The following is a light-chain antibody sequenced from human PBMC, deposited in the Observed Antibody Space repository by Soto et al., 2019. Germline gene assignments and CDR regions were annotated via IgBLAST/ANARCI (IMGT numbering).Light chain of an antibody. Sequence: EIVMTQSPATLSVSPGERATLSCRASQSVSGNLAWYQQKPGQAPRLLIYAASTRATGIPARFSGSGSGTEFTLTISSLPSEDFAVYYCQQYNNWPPITFGPGTKGDIK. V-gene: IGKV3-15*01. CDR2: AAS. J-gene: IGKJ3*01. CDR1: QSVSGN. CDR3: QQYNNWPPIT.